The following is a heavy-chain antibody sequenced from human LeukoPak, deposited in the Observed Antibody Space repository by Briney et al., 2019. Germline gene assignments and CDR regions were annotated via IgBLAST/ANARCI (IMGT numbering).Heavy chain of an antibody. V-gene: IGHV3-7*01. J-gene: IGHJ4*02. CDR1: GFPFSTYW. CDR3: ARDRGGSYSAIDY. Sequence: PGGSLRLSCAASGFPFSTYWMSWVRQAPGKGLQWVANINQDGSEENSVDSVKGRFTISRDNAKNSLYLQMNSLRAEDTAVYYCARDRGGSYSAIDYWGQGTLVTVSS. D-gene: IGHD1-26*01. CDR2: INQDGSEE.